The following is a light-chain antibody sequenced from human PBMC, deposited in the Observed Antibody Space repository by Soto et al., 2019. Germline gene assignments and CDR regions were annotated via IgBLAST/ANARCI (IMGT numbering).Light chain of an antibody. J-gene: IGLJ1*01. CDR1: SSDIGSYNR. CDR3: SSYTSTRTYV. Sequence: QSVLTQPASVSGSPGQSITISCTGTSSDIGSYNRVSWYQQPPGTAPKLIIYEVNNRPSGVPDRFSGSKSGNTASLTISGLQAEDEADYYCSSYTSTRTYVFGTGTKVTVL. V-gene: IGLV2-18*02. CDR2: EVN.